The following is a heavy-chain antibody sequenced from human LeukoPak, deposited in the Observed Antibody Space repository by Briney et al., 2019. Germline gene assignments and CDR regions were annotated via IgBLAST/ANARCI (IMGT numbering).Heavy chain of an antibody. D-gene: IGHD3-22*01. CDR2: INHSGST. Sequence: PSETLSLTCAVYGGSFSGYYWSWIRQPPGKGLEWIGEINHSGSTNYNPSLKSRVTISVDTSKNQFSLKLSSVTAADTAVYYCARVPAYYYDSSGYFPNDYWGQGTLVTVSS. J-gene: IGHJ4*02. CDR3: ARVPAYYYDSSGYFPNDY. CDR1: GGSFSGYY. V-gene: IGHV4-34*01.